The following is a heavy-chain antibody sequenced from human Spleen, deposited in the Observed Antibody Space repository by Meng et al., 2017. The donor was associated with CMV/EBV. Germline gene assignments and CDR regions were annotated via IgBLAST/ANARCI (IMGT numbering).Heavy chain of an antibody. CDR2: INSDGDTI. Sequence: GESLKISCAASGFTFSDYGMHWVRQAPGKGLEWVSYINSDGDTIYYADSVKGRFTISRDRNSLYLQMNSLRAEDTAVYFCARINWLLYAFDYWGQGTLVTVSS. D-gene: IGHD3-9*01. J-gene: IGHJ4*02. CDR1: GFTFSDYG. V-gene: IGHV3-48*01. CDR3: ARINWLLYAFDY.